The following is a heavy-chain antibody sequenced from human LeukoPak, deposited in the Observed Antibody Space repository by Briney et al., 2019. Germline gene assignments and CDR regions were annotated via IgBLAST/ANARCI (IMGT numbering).Heavy chain of an antibody. Sequence: AGGSLRLSCAASGFTFSSYEMNWVRHGPGKGLEWVSYISSSDTIYYAASVKGRFTISRDNAKNSLYLQMNSLRAEDTAVYYCAREGITMIEGYLDYWGQGTLVTVSS. CDR1: GFTFSSYE. J-gene: IGHJ4*02. CDR2: ISSSDTI. CDR3: AREGITMIEGYLDY. D-gene: IGHD3-22*01. V-gene: IGHV3-48*03.